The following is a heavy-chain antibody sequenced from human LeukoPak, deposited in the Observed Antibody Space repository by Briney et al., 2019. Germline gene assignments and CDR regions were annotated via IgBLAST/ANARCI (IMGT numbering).Heavy chain of an antibody. CDR2: RYTSGST. CDR1: GDSMRSGSYY. CDR3: ARRCFEWTTPDDAFDI. D-gene: IGHD3-3*01. V-gene: IGHV4-61*02. Sequence: PSETLSLTCTVSGDSMRSGSYYWSWIRQPGGKGVEWIERRYTSGSTNYNPSLKSRVTISVDTSKNQSSLKLSSVTAADTAVYYCARRCFEWTTPDDAFDIWGQGTMVTVSS. J-gene: IGHJ3*02.